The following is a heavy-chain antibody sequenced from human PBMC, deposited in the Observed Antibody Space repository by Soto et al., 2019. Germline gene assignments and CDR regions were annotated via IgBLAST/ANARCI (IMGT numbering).Heavy chain of an antibody. J-gene: IGHJ3*02. Sequence: QVQLQESGPGLVKPSETLPLTCTVSGGSISSSSYYWAWIRQPPGKGLEWIGSIYYSGSTYYNPSLKSRVTXXVXTXXTQFSLKLSSVTAADTAVYYCARPPMINAGGAFDIWGQGTVVTVSS. CDR1: GGSISSSSYY. CDR2: IYYSGST. D-gene: IGHD3-22*01. CDR3: ARPPMINAGGAFDI. V-gene: IGHV4-39*01.